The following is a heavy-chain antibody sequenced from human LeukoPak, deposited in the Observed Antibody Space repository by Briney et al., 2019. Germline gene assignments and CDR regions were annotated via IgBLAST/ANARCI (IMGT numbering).Heavy chain of an antibody. CDR1: GYSFTSYW. D-gene: IGHD6-6*01. Sequence: GESLKTSCQGSGYSFTSYWIGWVRQMPGKGLEWMVIINPSDSDTRYCPSFQGQVTISADKSISTAYLQWTSLKGSDTAMYYCARHRSDSSSSPIDYWGQGTLVTVSS. CDR3: ARHRSDSSSSPIDY. CDR2: INPSDSDT. J-gene: IGHJ4*02. V-gene: IGHV5-51*01.